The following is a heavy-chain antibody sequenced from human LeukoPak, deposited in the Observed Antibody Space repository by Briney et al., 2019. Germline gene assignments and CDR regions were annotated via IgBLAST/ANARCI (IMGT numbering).Heavy chain of an antibody. CDR2: INPSGGST. CDR1: GYTFTSYD. CDR3: ARDLPVYSSGRLHYYYGMDV. J-gene: IGHJ6*04. Sequence: GASVKVSCKASGYTFTSYDINWVRQATGQGLEWMGIINPSGGSTSYAEKFQGRVTMTRDTSTSTVYMELSSLRSEDTAVYYCARDLPVYSSGRLHYYYGMDVWGKGTTVTVSS. D-gene: IGHD6-19*01. V-gene: IGHV1-46*01.